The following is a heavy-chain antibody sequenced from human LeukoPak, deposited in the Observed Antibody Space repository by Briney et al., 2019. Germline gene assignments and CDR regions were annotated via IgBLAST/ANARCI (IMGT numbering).Heavy chain of an antibody. Sequence: GGSLGLSCETAGFTFSSYVMHWVRRTPGKGLVWVSRIRHDGIISYADSVKGRFTISRDNAKNTLILQMNSLRVEDTALYYCVRQFASWGQGTLVTVSS. CDR3: VRQFAS. J-gene: IGHJ4*02. CDR1: GFTFSSYV. CDR2: IRHDGII. V-gene: IGHV3-74*01.